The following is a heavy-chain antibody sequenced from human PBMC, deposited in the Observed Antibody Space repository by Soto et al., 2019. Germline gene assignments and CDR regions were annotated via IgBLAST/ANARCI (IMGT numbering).Heavy chain of an antibody. Sequence: GGSLRLSCSASEFTFSSYCMNWVRPAPGKGLEWVSGISGNGGTTYYADSVRGRFTISRDNSKNTLYLQMNGLRAEDTAKYFCATGCCTSSSCRGILDYWGQGTLVTVSS. CDR3: ATGCCTSSSCRGILDY. CDR1: EFTFSSYC. CDR2: ISGNGGTT. V-gene: IGHV3-23*01. J-gene: IGHJ4*02. D-gene: IGHD2-2*01.